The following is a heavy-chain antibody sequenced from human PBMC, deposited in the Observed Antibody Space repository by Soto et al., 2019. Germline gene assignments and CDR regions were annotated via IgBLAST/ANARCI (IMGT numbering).Heavy chain of an antibody. D-gene: IGHD2-15*01. CDR1: GYTFTGYY. J-gene: IGHJ6*02. V-gene: IGHV1-2*04. CDR2: INPNSGGT. Sequence: ASVKVSCKASGYTFTGYYMHWVRQAPGQGLEWMGWINPNSGGTNYAQKFQGWVTMTRDTSISTAYMELSRLRSDDTAVYYCARLGRVRMYYYYGREVWGQGPRVTAS. CDR3: ARLGRVRMYYYYGREV.